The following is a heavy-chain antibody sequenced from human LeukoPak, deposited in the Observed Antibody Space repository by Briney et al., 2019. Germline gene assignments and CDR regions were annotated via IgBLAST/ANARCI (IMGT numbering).Heavy chain of an antibody. Sequence: GGSLRLSCAAPGFTFSSYGMHWVRQAPGKGLEWVAVISYDGSNKYYADSVKGRFTISRDNSKNTLYLQMNSLRAEDTAVYYCAGKDAYGSGSPWDWGQGTLVTVSS. CDR1: GFTFSSYG. V-gene: IGHV3-30*03. D-gene: IGHD3-10*01. CDR3: AGKDAYGSGSPWD. J-gene: IGHJ4*02. CDR2: ISYDGSNK.